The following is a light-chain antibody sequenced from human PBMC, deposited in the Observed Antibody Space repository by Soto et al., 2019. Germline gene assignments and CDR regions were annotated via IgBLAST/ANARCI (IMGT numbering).Light chain of an antibody. CDR3: SSYTSSSTLGV. CDR2: DVS. J-gene: IGLJ2*01. CDR1: SSDVGGYNY. Sequence: QSALTQPVSVSGSPGQSITISCTGTSSDVGGYNYVSWYQQHPGKAPKLMIYDVSNRPSGVSNRFSGSKSGNTASLTISGLQAEDEADYYCSSYTSSSTLGVFGGGTKLTAL. V-gene: IGLV2-14*01.